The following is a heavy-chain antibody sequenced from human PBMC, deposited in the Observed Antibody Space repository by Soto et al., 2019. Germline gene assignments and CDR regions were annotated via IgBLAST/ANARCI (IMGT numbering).Heavy chain of an antibody. J-gene: IGHJ6*02. CDR2: ISGSDNST. CDR1: GFTFSIYA. CDR3: AHMGV. Sequence: GGSLRLSCSASGFTFSIYAMSWVRQAPVKGLEWVSAISGSDNSTYYAGSVKGRFTISRDNSKNTLYLQMNSLRVEDTAVYYFAHMGVWGQGTMVTVSS. V-gene: IGHV3-23*01.